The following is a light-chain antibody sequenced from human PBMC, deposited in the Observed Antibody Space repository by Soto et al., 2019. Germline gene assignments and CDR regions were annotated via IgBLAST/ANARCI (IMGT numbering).Light chain of an antibody. CDR3: ATWDDRLNAPGV. V-gene: IGLV1-44*01. Sequence: QSVLTQPPSASGTPGQRVTISCSGSRSNIGNNAVSWYQQFPGTAPKLLIYNNNQRPSGVPDRFSVSKSGSSASLAISGLQSEAEADYYCATWDDRLNAPGVFGGGTKLTVL. CDR2: NNN. J-gene: IGLJ3*02. CDR1: RSNIGNNA.